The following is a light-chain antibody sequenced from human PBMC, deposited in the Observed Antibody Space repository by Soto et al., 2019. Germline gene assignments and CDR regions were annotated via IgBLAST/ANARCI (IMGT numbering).Light chain of an antibody. CDR2: DAS. CDR1: QSVSSY. CDR3: QQRTNWPST. J-gene: IGKJ5*01. V-gene: IGKV3-11*01. Sequence: EIVLTQSPATLSLSPGERATLSCRASQSVSSYLASYQQKPGQAPRLLIYDASNRATGIPARFSGSGSGTDFTLTISSLEPEDFAVYYCQQRTNWPSTFGQGTRLEIK.